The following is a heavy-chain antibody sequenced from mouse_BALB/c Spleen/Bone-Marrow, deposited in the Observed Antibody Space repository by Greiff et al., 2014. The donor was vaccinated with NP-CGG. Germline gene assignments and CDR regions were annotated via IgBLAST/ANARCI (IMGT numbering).Heavy chain of an antibody. V-gene: IGHV1-15*01. CDR2: IDPETGGT. D-gene: IGHD2-2*01. CDR1: GYKFTDYE. J-gene: IGHJ4*01. Sequence: QVQLQQSGAELVRPGASVTLSCKASGYKFTDYEMHWVKQTPVHGLEWIGSIDPETGGTAYNQNFKGKATLTADRSSTTAYMEVRSLTSEDSAVYYCTREGIYFGYDVPMDYWGQGTSVTVSS. CDR3: TREGIYFGYDVPMDY.